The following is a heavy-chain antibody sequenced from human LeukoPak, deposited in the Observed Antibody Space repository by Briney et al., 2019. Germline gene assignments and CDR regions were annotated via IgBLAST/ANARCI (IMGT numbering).Heavy chain of an antibody. CDR3: AIGSYCSGGSCYPLFNY. CDR2: IYGDGSI. CDR1: GFTVNNNY. V-gene: IGHV3-53*01. J-gene: IGHJ4*02. D-gene: IGHD2-15*01. Sequence: PGGSLRLSCAASGFTVNNNYMNWVRQAPGKGLEWVSGIYGDGSIYYADSVKGRFTISRDSSKNTLFLQMNSLRAEDTAVYYCAIGSYCSGGSCYPLFNYWGRGTLVTVSS.